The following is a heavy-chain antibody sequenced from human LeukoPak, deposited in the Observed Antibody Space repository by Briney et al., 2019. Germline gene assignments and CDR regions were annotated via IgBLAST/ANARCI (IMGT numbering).Heavy chain of an antibody. D-gene: IGHD3-16*01. CDR3: ARHTVDTLWGVWFDP. CDR2: IYSSGST. CDR1: SGPISIYY. J-gene: IGHJ5*02. Sequence: SETLSLTCTVSSGPISIYYWNWFRQPAGKGLEWIGRIYSSGSTYYNPSLKSRVTMSLDTSKNQFSLNLSSVTAADTAVYYCARHTVDTLWGVWFDPWGQGTLVTVSS. V-gene: IGHV4-4*07.